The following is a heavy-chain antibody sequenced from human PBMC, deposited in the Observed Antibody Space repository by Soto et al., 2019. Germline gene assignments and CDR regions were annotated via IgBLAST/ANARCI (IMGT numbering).Heavy chain of an antibody. CDR3: ARESGDNWDYEAY. J-gene: IGHJ4*02. Sequence: QVQLQESGPGLVKPLETLSLTCTVSGGSISSYHWSWIRQSARKGLEWIGRIYTSGNTHYNPSLKSRVTVSIDTSKNQFFLTVNSVTAADSAVYYCARESGDNWDYEAYWGQGTPVTVSS. V-gene: IGHV4-4*07. CDR1: GGSISSYH. CDR2: IYTSGNT. D-gene: IGHD1-7*01.